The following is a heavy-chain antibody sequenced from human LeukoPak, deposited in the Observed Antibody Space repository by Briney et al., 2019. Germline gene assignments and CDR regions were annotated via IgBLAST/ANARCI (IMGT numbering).Heavy chain of an antibody. V-gene: IGHV3-30*04. J-gene: IGHJ6*02. D-gene: IGHD6-13*01. CDR3: ARGGSSWYWSYYYYGMDV. CDR2: ISYDGSNK. Sequence: PGGSLRLSCAASGFTFSSYAMHWVRQAPGKGLEWVAVISYDGSNKYYADSVKGRFTISRDNSKNTLYLQMNSLRAEDTAVYYCARGGSSWYWSYYYYGMDVWGQGTTVTVSS. CDR1: GFTFSSYA.